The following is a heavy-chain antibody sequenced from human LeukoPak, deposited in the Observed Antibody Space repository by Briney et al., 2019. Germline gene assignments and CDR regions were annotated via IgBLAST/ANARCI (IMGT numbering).Heavy chain of an antibody. V-gene: IGHV3-48*03. D-gene: IGHD1-7*01. J-gene: IGHJ5*02. CDR1: GFTFSSYE. Sequence: GGSLRLSCAASGFTFSSYEMNWVRQAPGKGLEWVSYISSSGSSIHYADSVKGRFTISRDNAKNSLYLQMNSLRAEDTAVYYCARYNWNYFYWFDPWGQGTLVTVSS. CDR2: ISSSGSSI. CDR3: ARYNWNYFYWFDP.